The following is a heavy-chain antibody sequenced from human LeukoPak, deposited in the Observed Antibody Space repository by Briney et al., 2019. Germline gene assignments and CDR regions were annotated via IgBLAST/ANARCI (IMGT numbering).Heavy chain of an antibody. CDR3: ARSLRDGYNFDY. CDR2: INPSGGST. D-gene: IGHD5-24*01. J-gene: IGHJ4*02. CDR1: GYTFTSYY. V-gene: IGHV1-46*01. Sequence: ASVKVSCRASGYTFTSYYMHWVRQAPGQGLEWMGLINPSGGSTSYAQKFQGRVTMTRDTSTSTVYMELSSLRSEDTAVYYCARSLRDGYNFDYWGQGTLVTVSS.